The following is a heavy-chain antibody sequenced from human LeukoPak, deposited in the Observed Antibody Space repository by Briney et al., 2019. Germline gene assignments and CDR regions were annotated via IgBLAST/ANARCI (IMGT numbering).Heavy chain of an antibody. J-gene: IGHJ4*02. CDR3: ARDNYDFWSGYNPPGY. CDR1: GFTFSYYG. Sequence: GGSLRLSCAASGFTFSYYGMHWVRQAPGKGLEWVAFIRYDGSNKYYADSVKGRFTISRDNSKNTLYLQMNSLRAEDTAVYYCARDNYDFWSGYNPPGYWGQGTLVTVSS. CDR2: IRYDGSNK. D-gene: IGHD3-3*01. V-gene: IGHV3-30*02.